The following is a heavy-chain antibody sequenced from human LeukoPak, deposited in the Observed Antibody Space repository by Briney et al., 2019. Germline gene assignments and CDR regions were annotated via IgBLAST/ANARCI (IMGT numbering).Heavy chain of an antibody. CDR1: GGSXXXXX. V-gene: IGHV4-59*01. D-gene: IGHD5-18*01. CDR2: IYYTGST. J-gene: IGHJ4*02. Sequence: SETLSXXXIVSGGSXXXXXXXXIRQPPGXXXEWIGYIYYTGSTNXXXSLXSRVXISXXTSKNQISLKLSSVTAADTAVYYCARDKAGYTEYWGQGTLVTVSP. CDR3: ARDKAGYTEY.